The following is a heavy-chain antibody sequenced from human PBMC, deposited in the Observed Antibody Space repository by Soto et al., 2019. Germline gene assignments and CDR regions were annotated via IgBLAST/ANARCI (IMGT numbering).Heavy chain of an antibody. V-gene: IGHV4-39*01. J-gene: IGHJ4*02. CDR3: ARQTTVVTPFDY. Sequence: PTETLSLTXTVSGGSISSSSYYWGWIRQPPGKGLEWIGSIYYSGSTYYNPSLKSRVTISVDTSKNQFSLKLSSVTAADTPVYYCARQTTVVTPFDYWGQGTLVTVSS. CDR2: IYYSGST. CDR1: GGSISSSSYY. D-gene: IGHD4-17*01.